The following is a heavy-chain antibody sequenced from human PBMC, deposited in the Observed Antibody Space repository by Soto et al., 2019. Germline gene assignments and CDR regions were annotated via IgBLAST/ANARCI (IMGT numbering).Heavy chain of an antibody. V-gene: IGHV1-69*13. CDR1: GGTFSSYA. J-gene: IGHJ4*02. CDR3: ARDKNGSSWFLFDY. Sequence: GASVKVSCKASGGTFSSYAISWVRQAPGQGLEWMGGIIPIFGTANYAQKFQGRVTITADESTSTAYMELSSLRSEDTAVYYCARDKNGSSWFLFDYWGQGTLVTVSS. D-gene: IGHD6-13*01. CDR2: IIPIFGTA.